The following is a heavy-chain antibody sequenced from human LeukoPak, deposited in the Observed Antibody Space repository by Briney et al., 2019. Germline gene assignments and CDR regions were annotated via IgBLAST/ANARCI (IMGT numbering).Heavy chain of an antibody. CDR2: IYHSGST. V-gene: IGHV4-38-2*01. CDR1: GHSISSGYY. CDR3: ARRYYYGPSMPSYFDY. D-gene: IGHD3-10*01. J-gene: IGHJ4*02. Sequence: SETLSLTCAVSGHSISSGYYWGWIRPPPGKGLEWIGSIYHSGSTYYNPSLKSRVTISVDTSKNQFSLKLSSVTAADTAVYYCARRYYYGPSMPSYFDYWGQGTLVTVSS.